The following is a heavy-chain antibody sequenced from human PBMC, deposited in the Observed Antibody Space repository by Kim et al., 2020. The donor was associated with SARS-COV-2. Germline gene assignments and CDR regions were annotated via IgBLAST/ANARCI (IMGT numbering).Heavy chain of an antibody. CDR3: ARDVLPSFEPFGELLYYYYYYGMDV. V-gene: IGHV3-21*01. D-gene: IGHD3-10*01. CDR2: ISSSSSYI. CDR1: GFTFSSYS. J-gene: IGHJ6*02. Sequence: GGSLRLSCAASGFTFSSYSMNWVRQAPGKGLEWVSSISSSSSYIYYADSVKGRFTISRDNAKNSLYLQMNSLRAEDTAVYYCARDVLPSFEPFGELLYYYYYYGMDVWGQGTTVTVSS.